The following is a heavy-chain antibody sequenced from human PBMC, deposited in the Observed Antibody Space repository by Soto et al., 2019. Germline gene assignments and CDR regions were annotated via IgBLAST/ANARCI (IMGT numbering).Heavy chain of an antibody. CDR2: INPSGGST. CDR3: ARERIAARLNLYYDGMDV. D-gene: IGHD6-6*01. Sequence: QVQLVQSGAEVKKPGASVKVSCKASGYTFTSYYMHWVRQAPGQGLEWMGIINPSGGSTSYAQKFQGRVTMTRDTSTSTVYMELSSLRSEDTAVYYCARERIAARLNLYYDGMDVWGQGTTVTVSS. CDR1: GYTFTSYY. V-gene: IGHV1-46*01. J-gene: IGHJ6*02.